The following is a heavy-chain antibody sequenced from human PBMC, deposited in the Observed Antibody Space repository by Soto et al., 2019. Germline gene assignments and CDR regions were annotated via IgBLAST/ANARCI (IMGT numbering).Heavy chain of an antibody. J-gene: IGHJ6*02. CDR2: INAGNGNT. D-gene: IGHD3-16*01. CDR1: GYTFTSYA. CDR3: ARDEVPWGLNYGMDV. V-gene: IGHV1-3*01. Sequence: DSVKVSCKASGYTFTSYAMHWVRQAPGQRLEWMGWINAGNGNTKYSQKFQGRVTITRDTSASTAYMELSSLRSEDTAVYYCARDEVPWGLNYGMDVWGQGTTVTVSS.